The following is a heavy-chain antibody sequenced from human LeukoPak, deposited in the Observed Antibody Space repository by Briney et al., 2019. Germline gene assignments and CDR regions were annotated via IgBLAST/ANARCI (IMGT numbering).Heavy chain of an antibody. CDR3: ARGEPVDY. Sequence: PSGTLSLTRTVSGGSLSSYHWSWIRQSPGKGLEWIGYSYYSGITSYNPSRKSRVTMSVDKSKNQFSLKVNSVTAADTAVYYCARGEPVDYWGQGTLVTVSS. CDR1: GGSLSSYH. D-gene: IGHD1-14*01. V-gene: IGHV4-59*01. CDR2: SYYSGIT. J-gene: IGHJ4*02.